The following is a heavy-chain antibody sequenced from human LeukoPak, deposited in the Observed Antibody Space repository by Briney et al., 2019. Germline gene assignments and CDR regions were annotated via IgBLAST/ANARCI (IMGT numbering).Heavy chain of an antibody. CDR2: MFYGGTT. CDR3: VRHWVHDFGGSDWYFDL. J-gene: IGHJ2*01. Sequence: SETLSLTCTVSGDSLSRSSWSWIRQPQGGGLEWIGYMFYGGTTNHNPSLKGRVTMSMVTSKDQFSLSLSSVTAADTAVYFCVRHWVHDFGGSDWYFDLWGRGTLVTVSS. D-gene: IGHD4-23*01. CDR1: GDSLSRSS. V-gene: IGHV4-59*08.